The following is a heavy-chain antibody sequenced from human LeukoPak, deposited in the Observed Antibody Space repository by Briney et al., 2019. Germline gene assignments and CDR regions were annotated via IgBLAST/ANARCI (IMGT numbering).Heavy chain of an antibody. Sequence: PGRSLRLSCAASGFTFSSYAMHWVRQAPGKGLEWVSSISGSGGSTYYADSVKGRFTISRDNSKNTLYLQMNSLRAEDTAVYYCAKARGVATTPYDYWGQGTLVTVSS. V-gene: IGHV3-23*01. D-gene: IGHD5-12*01. CDR1: GFTFSSYA. CDR3: AKARGVATTPYDY. J-gene: IGHJ4*02. CDR2: ISGSGGST.